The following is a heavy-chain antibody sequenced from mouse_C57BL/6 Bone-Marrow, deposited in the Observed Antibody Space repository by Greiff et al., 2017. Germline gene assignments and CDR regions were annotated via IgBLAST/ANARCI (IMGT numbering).Heavy chain of an antibody. CDR3: ARSWYFDY. CDR2: INPNNGGT. Sequence: VHVKQSGPELVKPGASVKMSCKASGYTFTDYNMHWVKQSHGKSLEWIGYINPNNGGTSYNQKFKGKATLTVNKSSSTAYMELRSLTSEDSAVYYCARSWYFDYWGQGTTLTVSS. V-gene: IGHV1-22*01. CDR1: GYTFTDYN. J-gene: IGHJ2*01.